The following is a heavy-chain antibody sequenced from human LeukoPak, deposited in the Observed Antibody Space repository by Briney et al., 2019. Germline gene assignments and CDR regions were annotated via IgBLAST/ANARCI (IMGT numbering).Heavy chain of an antibody. CDR3: ARGYSSSFRYGMDV. J-gene: IGHJ6*02. CDR1: GFTFSSYS. Sequence: GGSLRLSCAASGFTFSSYSMNWVRQAPGKGLEWVSSISSSSSYIYYADSVKGRFTISRDNAKNSLYLQMNSLRAEDTAVYYCARGYSSSFRYGMDVWGQGTTVTVS. CDR2: ISSSSSYI. V-gene: IGHV3-21*01. D-gene: IGHD6-13*01.